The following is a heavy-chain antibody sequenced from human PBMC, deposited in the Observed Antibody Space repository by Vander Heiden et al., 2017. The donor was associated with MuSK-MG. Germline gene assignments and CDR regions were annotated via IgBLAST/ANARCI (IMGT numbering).Heavy chain of an antibody. V-gene: IGHV1-8*02. CDR1: GYTSTSYD. D-gene: IGHD3-10*01. Sequence: QVQLVQSGAEVKKPGASVKVSCKASGYTSTSYDINWVRQATGQGLEWMGWMNPNSSNTGYAQKFQGRVTMTRNISISTAYMELSSLRSEETAVYYCARDTVWCGEPSDAFDIWGQGRMVTVYS. J-gene: IGHJ3*02. CDR3: ARDTVWCGEPSDAFDI. CDR2: MNPNSSNT.